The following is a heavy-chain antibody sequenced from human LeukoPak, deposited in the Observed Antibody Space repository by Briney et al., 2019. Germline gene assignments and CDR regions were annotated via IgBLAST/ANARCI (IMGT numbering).Heavy chain of an antibody. CDR2: ISYDGSNK. CDR1: GFTFSSHA. V-gene: IGHV3-30-3*01. Sequence: PGRSLRLSCAASGFTFSSHAMHWVRQAPGKGLEWVAVISYDGSNKYYADSVKGRFTISRDNSKNTLYLQMNSLRPDDTAVYYCASAIAVMYYFDYWGQGTLVTVSS. CDR3: ASAIAVMYYFDY. J-gene: IGHJ4*02. D-gene: IGHD6-19*01.